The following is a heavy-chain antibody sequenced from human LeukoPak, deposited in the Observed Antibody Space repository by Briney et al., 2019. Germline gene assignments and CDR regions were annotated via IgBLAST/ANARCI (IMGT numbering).Heavy chain of an antibody. CDR2: IYYSGST. J-gene: IGHJ5*02. D-gene: IGHD6-13*01. V-gene: IGHV4-31*03. CDR1: GVSISSSSYY. CDR3: ARYYSSSWYMGWFDP. Sequence: PSETLSLTCTVSGVSISSSSYYWGWLRQHPGKGLEWIGYIYYSGSTYYNPSLKSRVTISVDTSKNQFSLKLSSVTAADTAVYYCARYYSSSWYMGWFDPWGQGTLVTVSS.